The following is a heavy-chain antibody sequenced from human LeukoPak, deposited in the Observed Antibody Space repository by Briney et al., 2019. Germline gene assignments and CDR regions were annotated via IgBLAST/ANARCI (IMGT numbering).Heavy chain of an antibody. J-gene: IGHJ6*02. CDR2: IIPILGIA. CDR3: ATAPGVVPAAPPYYYYGMDV. V-gene: IGHV1-69*04. CDR1: GGTFSSYA. D-gene: IGHD2-2*01. Sequence: ASVKVSCKASGGTFSSYAISWVRQAPGQGLEWMGRIIPILGIANYAQKFQGRVTITADKSTSTAYMELSSLRSEDTAVYYCATAPGVVPAAPPYYYYGMDVWGQGTTVTVSS.